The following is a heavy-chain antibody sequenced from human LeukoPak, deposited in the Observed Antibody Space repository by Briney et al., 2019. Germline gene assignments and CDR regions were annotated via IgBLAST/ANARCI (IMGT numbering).Heavy chain of an antibody. CDR1: GFTLSRYE. J-gene: IGHJ4*02. Sequence: PGGSLRLSCAASGFTLSRYEMSWVRQAPGKGMEWVSVIYSGGSTYYADSVKGRFTISRDNSKNTLYLQMNSLRAEDTAVYYCAREGTAMVMGLDYWGQGTLVTVSS. CDR2: IYSGGST. CDR3: AREGTAMVMGLDY. V-gene: IGHV3-66*01. D-gene: IGHD5-18*01.